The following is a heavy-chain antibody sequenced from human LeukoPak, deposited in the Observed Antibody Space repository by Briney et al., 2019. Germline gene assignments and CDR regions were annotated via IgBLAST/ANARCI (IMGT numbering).Heavy chain of an antibody. CDR1: GFSLSTSGRC. D-gene: IGHD4-23*01. CDR2: IDWDDDK. J-gene: IGHJ4*02. Sequence: ESGPTLVNPTQTLTVTCTFSGFSLSTSGRCVSWIRQPPGKALEWLALIDWDDDKFYSTSLKTRLTISKATSKNQVVLTMTNMDPVDTATYYCARIQAYGGNSEGYYSNYWGQGTLVTVSS. CDR3: ARIQAYGGNSEGYYSNY. V-gene: IGHV2-70*01.